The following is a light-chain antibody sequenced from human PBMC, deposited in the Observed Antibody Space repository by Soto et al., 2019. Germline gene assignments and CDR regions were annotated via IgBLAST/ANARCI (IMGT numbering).Light chain of an antibody. CDR2: KVS. CDR1: QSLVPNYGIAY. V-gene: IGKV2-30*02. CDR3: MQGTHWPIT. Sequence: DVVMTQSPLSLPVTLGQPASISCRSNQSLVPNYGIAYFRWFQQRPGRSPRRLIYKVSNRDSGVPARFSGSGSGTDLALKISRVEAEDVGVYYCMQGTHWPITFGQGTRLEIK. J-gene: IGKJ5*01.